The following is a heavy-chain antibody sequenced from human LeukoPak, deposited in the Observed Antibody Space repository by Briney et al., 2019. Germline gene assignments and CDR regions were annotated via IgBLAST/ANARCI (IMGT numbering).Heavy chain of an antibody. CDR2: IYSGGST. CDR1: GFTVSSNY. V-gene: IGHV3-53*01. D-gene: IGHD4-17*01. CDR3: ARHDYGENYFDY. Sequence: GGSLRLSCAASGFTVSSNYMSWVRQAPGKVLEWVSAIYSGGSTYYADSVKGRFTISRDNSKNTLYLQMNSLRAEDTAVYYCARHDYGENYFDYWGQGTLVTVSS. J-gene: IGHJ4*02.